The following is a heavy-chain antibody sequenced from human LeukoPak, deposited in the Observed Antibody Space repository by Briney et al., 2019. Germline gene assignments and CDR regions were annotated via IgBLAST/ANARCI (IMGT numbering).Heavy chain of an antibody. CDR2: IRYDGSNI. J-gene: IGHJ4*02. CDR3: ARASYFGRRFDY. Sequence: GGSLRLSCAASGFTFSNFGMHWVRQAPGKGLEWVAFIRYDGSNIYYADSVKGRFTISRDNSKNTLYLQMNSLRPEDTAVYYCARASYFGRRFDYWGQGTLVTVSS. CDR1: GFTFSNFG. V-gene: IGHV3-30*02. D-gene: IGHD1-26*01.